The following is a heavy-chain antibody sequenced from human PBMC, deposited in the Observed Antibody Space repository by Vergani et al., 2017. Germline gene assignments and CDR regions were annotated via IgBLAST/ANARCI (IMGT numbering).Heavy chain of an antibody. CDR1: GFKFSNFA. V-gene: IGHV3-23*01. Sequence: EVQLFESGGDLAQPGGSLRLSCAASGFKFSNFAMSWVRQAPGKGLEWVAAISGSEDSTFYADSVKGRFTISRDISKNTLYLQMNSLRVEDTATYYCAKDPIFVLVTFGSWGQGTLVTVSS. D-gene: IGHD3-3*02. J-gene: IGHJ4*02. CDR3: AKDPIFVLVTFGS. CDR2: ISGSEDST.